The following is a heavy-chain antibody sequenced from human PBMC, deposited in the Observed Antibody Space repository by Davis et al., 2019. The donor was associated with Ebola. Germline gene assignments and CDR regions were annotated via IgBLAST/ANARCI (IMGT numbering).Heavy chain of an antibody. CDR2: IYYSGST. J-gene: IGHJ6*02. CDR1: GGSISSYY. CDR3: ARSPIYYYYGIDV. V-gene: IGHV4-59*08. Sequence: SETLSLTCTVSGGSISSYYWSWIRQPPGKGLEWIGYIYYSGSTNYNPSLKSRVTISVDTSKNQFSLKLGSVTAADTAVYYCARSPIYYYYGIDVWGQGTTVTVSS.